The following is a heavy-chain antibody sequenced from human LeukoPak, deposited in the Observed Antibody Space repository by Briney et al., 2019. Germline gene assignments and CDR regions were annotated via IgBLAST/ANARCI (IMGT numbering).Heavy chain of an antibody. D-gene: IGHD6-19*01. CDR1: GFTLITND. CDR2: LYSDGNT. J-gene: IGHJ4*02. V-gene: IGHV3-53*01. CDR3: ARGVDPLAGKALAY. Sequence: GGSLRLSCPASGFTLITNDITWVRQAPGKGLEWVSVLYSDGNTKYADSVQGRFTISRDNSKNTLYLEMNSLSPDDTAVYYCARGVDPLAGKALAYWGQRTLVTVSS.